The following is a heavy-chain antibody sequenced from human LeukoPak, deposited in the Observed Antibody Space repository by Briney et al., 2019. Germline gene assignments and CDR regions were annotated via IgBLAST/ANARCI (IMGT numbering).Heavy chain of an antibody. CDR2: IYHSGST. CDR1: GGSISSGGYS. CDR3: ASKTTTYWYFDL. V-gene: IGHV4-30-2*01. D-gene: IGHD4-11*01. J-gene: IGHJ2*01. Sequence: PSETLSLTCAVSGGSISSGGYSWSWIRQPPGKGLEWIGYIYHSGSTYYNPSLKSRVTISVDRSKNQFSLKLSSVTAADTAVYYCASKTTTYWYFDLWGRGTLVTVSS.